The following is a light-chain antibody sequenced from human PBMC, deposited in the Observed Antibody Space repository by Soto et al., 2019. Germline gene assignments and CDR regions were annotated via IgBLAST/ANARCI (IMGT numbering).Light chain of an antibody. Sequence: QSVLTQPASVSGSPGQSIIITCIGTSRDVGSDNLVSWYQQVPGRAPKLIIFGVDKRPSGVSNRFSGSKSANTASLTISGLQTEDEADYYGCSYAGRSSLMFGGGTKVTVL. CDR1: SRDVGSDNL. J-gene: IGLJ3*02. CDR3: CSYAGRSSLM. CDR2: GVD. V-gene: IGLV2-23*02.